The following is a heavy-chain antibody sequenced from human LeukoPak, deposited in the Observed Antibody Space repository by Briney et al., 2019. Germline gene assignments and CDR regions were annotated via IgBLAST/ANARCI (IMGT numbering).Heavy chain of an antibody. CDR2: IKQDGSET. Sequence: GGSLRLSCAASGFTFSNYWMNWVRQPPGKGLEWVANIKQDGSETYYVDSVKGRFTISRDNAKNSLYLQMNGLRAEDTAVYYCATDMTATGGLGYWGQGTLVTVSS. J-gene: IGHJ4*02. CDR1: GFTFSNYW. V-gene: IGHV3-7*01. CDR3: ATDMTATGGLGY. D-gene: IGHD3-16*01.